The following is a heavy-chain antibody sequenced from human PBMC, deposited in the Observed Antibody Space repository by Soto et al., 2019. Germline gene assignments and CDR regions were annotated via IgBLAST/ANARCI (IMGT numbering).Heavy chain of an antibody. CDR2: VYYTGST. CDR1: GDSISSSY. CDR3: ARGGRHYYDRLN. J-gene: IGHJ4*02. V-gene: IGHV4-59*01. D-gene: IGHD3-22*01. Sequence: PSETLSLTCTVSGDSISSSYWSWIRQPPGKGLEWIGFVYYTGSTRYNPSLTSRVTISIDTSKKNFSLKLTSVTAADTAVYYCARGGRHYYDRLNWGQGTLVTVSS.